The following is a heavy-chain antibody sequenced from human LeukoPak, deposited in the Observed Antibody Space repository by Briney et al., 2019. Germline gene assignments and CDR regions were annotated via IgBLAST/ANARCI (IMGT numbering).Heavy chain of an antibody. D-gene: IGHD6-13*01. CDR3: ARSRYSSSWYYFDY. J-gene: IGHJ4*02. CDR2: INSDGSST. Sequence: GGSLRLSCAASGFTFSSYWTHWVRQAPGKGLVWVSRINSDGSSTSYADSVKGRFTISRDNAKNTLYLQMNGLRAEDTAVYYCARSRYSSSWYYFDYWGQGTLVTVSS. CDR1: GFTFSSYW. V-gene: IGHV3-74*01.